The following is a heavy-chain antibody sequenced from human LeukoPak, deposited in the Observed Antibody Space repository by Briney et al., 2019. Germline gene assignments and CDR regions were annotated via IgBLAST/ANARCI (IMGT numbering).Heavy chain of an antibody. D-gene: IGHD3-3*01. J-gene: IGHJ4*02. Sequence: ASVKVSCKASGYTFTSYYMHWVRQAPGQGLEWMGIINPSGGSTSYAQKFQGRVTMTRDTSTSTVYMELSSLRSEDTAVYYCARDLGFLEWLQSFDYWGQGTLVTVSS. CDR3: ARDLGFLEWLQSFDY. V-gene: IGHV1-46*01. CDR2: INPSGGST. CDR1: GYTFTSYY.